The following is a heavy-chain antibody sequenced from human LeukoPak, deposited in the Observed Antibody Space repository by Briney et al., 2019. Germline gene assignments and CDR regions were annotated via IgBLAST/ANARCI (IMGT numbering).Heavy chain of an antibody. CDR2: IYYSGTT. J-gene: IGHJ3*01. Sequence: SETLPLTCTVSGGSISSYYWSWIRQPPGKGLEWIGYIYYSGTTNYSPSLKSRVTLSVDTSKNQFSLELRSVTAADTAVYYCARATIAAPDAFDVWGQGTLVTVSS. D-gene: IGHD6-13*01. V-gene: IGHV4-59*01. CDR3: ARATIAAPDAFDV. CDR1: GGSISSYY.